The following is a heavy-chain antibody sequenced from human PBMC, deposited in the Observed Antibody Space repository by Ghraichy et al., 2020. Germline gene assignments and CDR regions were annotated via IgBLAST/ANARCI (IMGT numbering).Heavy chain of an antibody. J-gene: IGHJ4*02. Sequence: GGSLRLSCAASGFNFEDYGMSWVRQAPGQGLEWVSGINWNGISTGYADSVKGRFTVFRDNAKNSLFLQMNSLRAEDTAFYYCARYDASGWYGVFDFWGQGILVTVS. CDR1: GFNFEDYG. CDR2: INWNGIST. CDR3: ARYDASGWYGVFDF. V-gene: IGHV3-20*04. D-gene: IGHD6-19*01.